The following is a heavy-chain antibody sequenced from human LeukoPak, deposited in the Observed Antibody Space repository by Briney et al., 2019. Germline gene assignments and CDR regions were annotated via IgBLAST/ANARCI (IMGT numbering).Heavy chain of an antibody. CDR3: AGKNKGAAAGPHREYYFDY. CDR1: GGSLSSSSYY. D-gene: IGHD6-13*01. J-gene: IGHJ4*02. V-gene: IGHV4-39*01. Sequence: SQTLSLTCTVSGGSLSSSSYYWGWIRQPPGKGLEWIGSIYYSGSTYYNPSLKSRVTISVDTSKNQFSLKLSSVTAADTAVYYCAGKNKGAAAGPHREYYFDYWGQGTLVTVSS. CDR2: IYYSGST.